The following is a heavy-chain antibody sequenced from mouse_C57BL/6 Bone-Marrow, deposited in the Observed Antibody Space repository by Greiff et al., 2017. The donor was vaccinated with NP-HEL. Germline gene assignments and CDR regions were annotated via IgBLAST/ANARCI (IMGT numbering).Heavy chain of an antibody. D-gene: IGHD2-5*01. V-gene: IGHV1-53*01. CDR3: ARRRNYSNYDYWYFDV. CDR1: GYTFTSYW. J-gene: IGHJ1*03. CDR2: INPSNGGT. Sequence: QVQLQQPGTELVKPGASVKLSCKASGYTFTSYWMHWVKQRPGQGLEWIGNINPSNGGTNYNEKFKSKATLTVDKSSSTAYMQLSSLTSEDSAVYYCARRRNYSNYDYWYFDVWGTGTTVTVSS.